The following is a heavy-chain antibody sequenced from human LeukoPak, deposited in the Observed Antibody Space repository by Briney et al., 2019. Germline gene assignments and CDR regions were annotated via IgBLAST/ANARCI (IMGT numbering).Heavy chain of an antibody. CDR3: AKDSPSIAVAGNFDY. CDR2: ISGTGGST. CDR1: GFTFSCYA. Sequence: GGSLSLSCAACGFTFSCYAMSCVRQATGKALEWVSGISGTGGSTNYADSVEGRVTICRDNSMNTLYLQVNSLRDGDTAVYYCAKDSPSIAVAGNFDYWGQGTLVTVSS. J-gene: IGHJ4*02. V-gene: IGHV3-23*01. D-gene: IGHD6-19*01.